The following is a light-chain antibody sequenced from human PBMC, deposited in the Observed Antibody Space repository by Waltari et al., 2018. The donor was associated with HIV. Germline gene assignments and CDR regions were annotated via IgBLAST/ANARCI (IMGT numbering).Light chain of an antibody. CDR3: LQDNNYPRT. V-gene: IGKV1-6*02. CDR2: ATS. Sequence: AFQMTQSPSPRPASDGARSTMTCRASQGIRNELGWYQQKLGKAPKLLIYATSSLQSGVPLRFSGSGGGTDFTLTISSLQPEDFATYYCLQDNNYPRTFGQGTKVEI. CDR1: QGIRNE. J-gene: IGKJ1*01.